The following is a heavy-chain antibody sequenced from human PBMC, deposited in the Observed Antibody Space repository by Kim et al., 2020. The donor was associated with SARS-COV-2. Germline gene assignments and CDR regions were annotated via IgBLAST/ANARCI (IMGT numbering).Heavy chain of an antibody. V-gene: IGHV3-30*18. CDR2: ISYDGSNK. Sequence: GGSLRLSCAASGFTFSSYGMHWVRQAPGKGLEWVAFISYDGSNKYYADSVKGRFTISRDNSKNTLYLQMNSLRAEDTAVYYCAKDPYCSGGSCYSVEVDYWGQGTLVTVSS. J-gene: IGHJ4*02. D-gene: IGHD2-15*01. CDR3: AKDPYCSGGSCYSVEVDY. CDR1: GFTFSSYG.